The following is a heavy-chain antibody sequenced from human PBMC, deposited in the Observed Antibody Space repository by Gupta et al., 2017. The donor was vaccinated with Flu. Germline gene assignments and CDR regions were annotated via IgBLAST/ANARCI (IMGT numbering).Heavy chain of an antibody. CDR1: GGSLGSRRYH. V-gene: IGHV4-39*01. D-gene: IGHD3-10*01. CDR2: AFYSGNT. J-gene: IGHJ4*02. Sequence: QLQLQESAPGLVKPSETLSLTCTVSGGSLGSRRYHWAWLRQPPGKGLEWIGSAFYSGNTYHNPALKSRLTIAIDTSENQFSLRLSSVTAADTAVDYWARTFVRGLIEGEEDYWGRGTLVTVSS. CDR3: ARTFVRGLIEGEEDY.